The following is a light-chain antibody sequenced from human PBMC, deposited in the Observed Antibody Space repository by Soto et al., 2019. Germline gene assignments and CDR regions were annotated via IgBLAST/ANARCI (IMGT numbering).Light chain of an antibody. CDR2: GAS. CDR1: QSVSSN. J-gene: IGKJ3*01. V-gene: IGKV3-15*01. Sequence: DIVMTQSPATLSVSPGERATLSCRASQSVSSNLAWYQQKPGQAPRLLDYGASTRATGIPARFSGSGSGTEFILTISSLQSEDFALYYCQQYNNWPSFTFGPGTKVDIK. CDR3: QQYNNWPSFT.